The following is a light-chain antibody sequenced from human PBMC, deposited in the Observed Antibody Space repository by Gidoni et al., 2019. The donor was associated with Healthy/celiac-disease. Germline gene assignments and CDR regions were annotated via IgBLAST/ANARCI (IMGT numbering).Light chain of an antibody. Sequence: EIVLTQSPGTLSLSPGERATLSGRASQSVSSSYLAWYQQKPGQAPRLLIYGASSRATGIPDRFSGSGSGTDFTLTISRLEPEDFAVYYCQQYGSSPPMCSFGQGTKLEIK. CDR1: QSVSSSY. J-gene: IGKJ2*04. V-gene: IGKV3-20*01. CDR2: GAS. CDR3: QQYGSSPPMCS.